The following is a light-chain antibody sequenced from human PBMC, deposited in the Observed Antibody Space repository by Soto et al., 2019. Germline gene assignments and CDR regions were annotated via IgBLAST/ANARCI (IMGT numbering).Light chain of an antibody. J-gene: IGLJ1*01. CDR2: EVN. V-gene: IGLV2-8*01. CDR1: SSDVGGYNY. CDR3: SSYGGYNNVV. Sequence: QSVLTQPPSASGSPGQSVTISCTGTSSDVGGYNYVSWFQQHPGKAPKLIIHEVNQRPSGVPDRFSGSKSGNTASLTVSGLHADDEGTYYCSSYGGYNNVVFGTGTKVTVL.